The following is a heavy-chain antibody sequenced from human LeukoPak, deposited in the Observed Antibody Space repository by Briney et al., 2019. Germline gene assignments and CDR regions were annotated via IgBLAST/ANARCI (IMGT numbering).Heavy chain of an antibody. V-gene: IGHV3-23*01. CDR3: AKDLVSQRGVGSSEKVDY. CDR1: GFTFNYYA. Sequence: GGSLRLSCAASGFTFNYYAMNWVRPAPGKGLEWVSAILGGGDTTSYADSVKGRFTISRDNSKNTLYLQMNSLRAEDTAVYYCAKDLVSQRGVGSSEKVDYWGQGTLVTVSS. D-gene: IGHD3-10*01. CDR2: ILGGGDTT. J-gene: IGHJ4*02.